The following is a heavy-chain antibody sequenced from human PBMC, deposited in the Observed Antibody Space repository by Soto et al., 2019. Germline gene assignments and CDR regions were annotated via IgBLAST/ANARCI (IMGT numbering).Heavy chain of an antibody. J-gene: IGHJ4*02. V-gene: IGHV4-34*01. CDR1: GESSSGYY. Sequence: SETLSLTCAVYGESSSGYYWSWIRQPPGKGLEWIGEINHSGSTNYNPSLKSRVTISVDTSKNQFSLKLSSVTAADTAVYYCARSYGSSWYMTFDYWGQGTLVT. CDR2: INHSGST. D-gene: IGHD6-13*01. CDR3: ARSYGSSWYMTFDY.